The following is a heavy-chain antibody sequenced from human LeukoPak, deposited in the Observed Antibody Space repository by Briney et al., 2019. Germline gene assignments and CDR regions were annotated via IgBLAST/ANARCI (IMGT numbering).Heavy chain of an antibody. CDR1: GYTFINYG. J-gene: IGHJ4*02. CDR2: ISASNGNT. Sequence: GASVKVSCKASGYTFINYGVTWVRQAPGQGLEWMGWISASNGNTNYAQELQGRVTMTTETSTSTAYMELRSLRSDDTAVYYCARALSRGYSGYDYGLGYWGQGTLVTVSS. D-gene: IGHD5-12*01. V-gene: IGHV1-18*01. CDR3: ARALSRGYSGYDYGLGY.